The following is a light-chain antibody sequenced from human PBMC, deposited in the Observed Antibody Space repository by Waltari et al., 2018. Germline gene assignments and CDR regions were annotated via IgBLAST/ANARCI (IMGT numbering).Light chain of an antibody. V-gene: IGLV1-40*01. CDR3: QSYDNSVSAVV. Sequence: QSLLTQPPSVSGAPGPRVIISCTGMPSNIGTGYHVHWYRLFPGTAPKLLISGHPSRPSGVVDRVSASKSGTSASLIITGLQAEDEADYYCQSYDNSVSAVVFGGGTKLTVL. CDR1: PSNIGTGYH. J-gene: IGLJ2*01. CDR2: GHP.